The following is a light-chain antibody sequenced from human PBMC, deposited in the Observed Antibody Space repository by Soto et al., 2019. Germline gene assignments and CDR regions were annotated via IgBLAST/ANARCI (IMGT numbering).Light chain of an antibody. CDR2: SAS. Sequence: DIQMTQSPSTLSASVGDRVTITCRASQSISSWLAWYQQKPGKAPNLLIYSASSLQSGVPSRFSGSGSGTDFTLTISSLQSEDFAVYYCQHYNTWRWTFGQGTKVDI. V-gene: IGKV1-5*01. J-gene: IGKJ1*01. CDR3: QHYNTWRWT. CDR1: QSISSW.